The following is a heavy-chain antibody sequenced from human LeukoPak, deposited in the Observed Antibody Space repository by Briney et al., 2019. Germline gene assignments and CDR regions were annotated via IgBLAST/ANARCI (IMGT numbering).Heavy chain of an antibody. CDR3: TRGPGVRFKMFVIQQFDY. V-gene: IGHV4-39*07. CDR2: IYYTGST. J-gene: IGHJ4*02. Sequence: PSETLSLTCSVSGAFISGSSNYWGWIRQTPGKGLEWIGSIYYTGSTYYNPSLEGRVTISVDTSKNQFSLKLTSVTAADTAVYYCTRGPGVRFKMFVIQQFDYWGQGALVTVSS. D-gene: IGHD2-21*01. CDR1: GAFISGSSNY.